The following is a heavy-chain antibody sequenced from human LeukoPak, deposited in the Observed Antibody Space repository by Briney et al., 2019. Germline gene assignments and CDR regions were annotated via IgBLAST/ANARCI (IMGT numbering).Heavy chain of an antibody. Sequence: PSETLSLTCSVSGGSISGYYWDWIRQPPGKGLEWIGSIHSSGDTHYSPSLESRVTMSVDTSKNQFSLKLTSVSAGDTAVYYCARHHRSTNGGTCFDYWGQGTLVTVSS. D-gene: IGHD2-8*01. V-gene: IGHV4-4*09. J-gene: IGHJ4*02. CDR2: IHSSGDT. CDR1: GGSISGYY. CDR3: ARHHRSTNGGTCFDY.